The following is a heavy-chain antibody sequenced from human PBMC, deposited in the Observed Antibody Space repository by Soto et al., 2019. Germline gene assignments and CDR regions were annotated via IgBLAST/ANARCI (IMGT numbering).Heavy chain of an antibody. CDR3: ARNWFSVAGRFLFDY. CDR2: VDYSGNS. Sequence: PSETLSLTCTVSGGSINTYYWSWIRQPPGKGLEWIGYVDYSGNSDSSPSLKSRVTISIDTSKKQVSLKLNSVTAADTAVYYCARNWFSVAGRFLFDYWGQGIPVTVSS. V-gene: IGHV4-59*01. D-gene: IGHD6-19*01. CDR1: GGSINTYY. J-gene: IGHJ4*02.